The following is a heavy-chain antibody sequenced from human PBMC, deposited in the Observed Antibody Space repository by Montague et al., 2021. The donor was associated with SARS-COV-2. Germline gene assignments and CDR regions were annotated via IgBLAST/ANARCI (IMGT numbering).Heavy chain of an antibody. CDR2: IRGNGGST. V-gene: IGHV3-23*01. D-gene: IGHD3-9*01. CDR3: ARLDIMTAYPYEY. J-gene: IGHJ4*02. CDR1: GFTFSSYA. Sequence: RLSWSASGFTFSSYAMSWVRQAPGKGLEWVSGIRGNGGSTYYADSVKGRFTISRDNPKNTLYLQMNSLRDEDTAVYYCARLDIMTAYPYEYWGQGTLVTVSS.